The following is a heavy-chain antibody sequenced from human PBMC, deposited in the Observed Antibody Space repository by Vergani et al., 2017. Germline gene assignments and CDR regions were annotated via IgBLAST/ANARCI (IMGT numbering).Heavy chain of an antibody. CDR3: AGPRGISLFSSAGFAY. D-gene: IGHD3-3*02. V-gene: IGHV3-23*01. J-gene: IGHJ4*02. CDR1: GFTFSTYA. CDR2: ISSDGGST. Sequence: EVQLLESGGGLVQPGGSLRLSCAASGFTFSTYAMTWVRQAPGKGLEWVSTISSDGGSTYYADSVKGRFTISRDNSKNTLSLQMNSLTAEDTAIYYCAGPRGISLFSSAGFAYWAQGFLLTSPQ.